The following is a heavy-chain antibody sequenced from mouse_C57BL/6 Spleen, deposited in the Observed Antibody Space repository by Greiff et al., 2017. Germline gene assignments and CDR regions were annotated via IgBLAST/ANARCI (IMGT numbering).Heavy chain of an antibody. CDR3: ARSYYGSSRPYYYAMDY. CDR1: GYAFTNYL. Sequence: QVQLQQSGAELVRPGTSVKVSCKASGYAFTNYLIEWVKQRPGQGLEWIGVINPGSGGTNYNEKFKGKATLTADKSSSTAYMQLSSLTSEDSAVYFCARSYYGSSRPYYYAMDYWGQGTSVTVSS. D-gene: IGHD1-1*01. V-gene: IGHV1-54*01. J-gene: IGHJ4*01. CDR2: INPGSGGT.